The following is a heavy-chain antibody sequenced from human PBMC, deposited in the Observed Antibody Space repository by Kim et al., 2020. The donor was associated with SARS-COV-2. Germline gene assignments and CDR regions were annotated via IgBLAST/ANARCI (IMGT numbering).Heavy chain of an antibody. D-gene: IGHD2-21*02. Sequence: SETLSLTCTVSGGSISSYYWSWIRQPAGKGLEWIGRIYTSGSTNYNPSLKSRVTMSVDTSKNQFSLKLSSVTAADTAVYYCARTDPAYCGGDCYYHHAFDIWGQGTMVTVSS. CDR2: IYTSGST. V-gene: IGHV4-4*07. CDR1: GGSISSYY. CDR3: ARTDPAYCGGDCYYHHAFDI. J-gene: IGHJ3*02.